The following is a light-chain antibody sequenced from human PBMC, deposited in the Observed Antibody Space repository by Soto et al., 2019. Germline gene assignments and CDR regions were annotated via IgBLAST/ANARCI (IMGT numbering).Light chain of an antibody. CDR1: HSVRRR. V-gene: IGKV3D-20*02. CDR2: GAA. J-gene: IGKJ3*01. CDR3: QQRSNWPPIT. Sequence: ENVTTQSPGTLSFSPGEKATLSCRASHSVRRRLAWYQQKPGQAPMLLSSGAARRATRIPDRFSGSGSGTDFTLTISRLEPADFTVYYCQQRSNWPPITFGPGTKVDIK.